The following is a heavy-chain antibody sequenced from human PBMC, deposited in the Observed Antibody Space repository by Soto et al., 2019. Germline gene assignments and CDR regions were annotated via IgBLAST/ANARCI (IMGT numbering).Heavy chain of an antibody. D-gene: IGHD2-15*01. J-gene: IGHJ6*02. CDR2: IKSKTDGGTT. V-gene: IGHV3-15*07. Sequence: GGSLRLSCAASGFTFSNAWMNWVRQAPGKGLEWVGRIKSKTDGGTTDYAAPVKGRFTISRDDSKNTLYLQMNSLKTEDTAVYYCTTDRYCSGGSCYWNYYYGMDVWGQGTTVTVSS. CDR1: GFTFSNAW. CDR3: TTDRYCSGGSCYWNYYYGMDV.